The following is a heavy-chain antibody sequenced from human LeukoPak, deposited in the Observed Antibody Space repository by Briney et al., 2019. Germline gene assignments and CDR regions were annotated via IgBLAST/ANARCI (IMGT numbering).Heavy chain of an antibody. CDR3: AREANLVVVVAATTYYFDY. J-gene: IGHJ4*02. CDR1: GDSVSSNSAA. V-gene: IGHV6-1*01. D-gene: IGHD2-15*01. CDR2: TYYRSKWYN. Sequence: SQTLSLTCAISGDSVSSNSAAWSWIRQSPSRGLEWLGRTYYRSKWYNDYAVSVKSRITINPDTSKNQFSLQLNSVTPEDTAVYYCAREANLVVVVAATTYYFDYWGQGTLVTVSS.